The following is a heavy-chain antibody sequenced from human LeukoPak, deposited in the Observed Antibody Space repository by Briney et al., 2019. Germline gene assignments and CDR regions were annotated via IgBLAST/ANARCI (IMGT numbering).Heavy chain of an antibody. D-gene: IGHD3-16*01. Sequence: GGSLRLSCAASGFTFSNYEMNWVRQTPGTGLEWVSYISDHGKSRNYVDSVKGRFTISRDNAKNTLYLQMNSLRAEDTAVYYCARERFRGGEGAFDIWGQGTMVTVSS. CDR2: ISDHGKSR. CDR3: ARERFRGGEGAFDI. J-gene: IGHJ3*02. V-gene: IGHV3-48*03. CDR1: GFTFSNYE.